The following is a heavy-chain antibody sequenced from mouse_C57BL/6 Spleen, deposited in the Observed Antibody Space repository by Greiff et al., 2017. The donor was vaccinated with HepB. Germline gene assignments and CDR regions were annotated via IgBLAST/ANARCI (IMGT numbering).Heavy chain of an antibody. D-gene: IGHD4-1*01. CDR2: IDPSDSYT. CDR3: ALTGPWFAY. V-gene: IGHV1-69*01. CDR1: GYTFTSYW. J-gene: IGHJ3*01. Sequence: QVQLQQPGAELVMPGASVKLSCKASGYTFTSYWMHWVKQRPGQGLEWIGEIDPSDSYTNYNQKFKGKSTLTVDKSSSTADMQLSSLTSEDSAVYYCALTGPWFAYWGQGTLVTVSA.